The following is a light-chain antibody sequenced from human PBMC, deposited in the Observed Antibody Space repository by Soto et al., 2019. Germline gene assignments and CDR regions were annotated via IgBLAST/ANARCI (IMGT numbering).Light chain of an antibody. V-gene: IGKV3-20*01. CDR1: QSVSNNY. Sequence: EIVLTQSPGTLSLSPGERATLSCRASQSVSNNYLGWYQQKPGQAPRLLVYGASRRATGIPDRFSGSGSGTDFTLTISGLEAEDFAVYYCQQYGNSLPWTFGPRTKVEIK. CDR2: GAS. CDR3: QQYGNSLPWT. J-gene: IGKJ1*01.